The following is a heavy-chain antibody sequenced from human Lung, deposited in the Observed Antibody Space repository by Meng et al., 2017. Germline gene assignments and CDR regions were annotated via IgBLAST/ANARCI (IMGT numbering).Heavy chain of an antibody. CDR3: ARDLAWVLFDY. CDR1: GFNFGDYI. V-gene: IGHV3-74*01. D-gene: IGHD3-3*01. Sequence: VQWGESGGGLVQPGGSLRLSCGASGFNFGDYIMHWVRQSPGKGLEWISRIVSDGGITTYADSVKGRFTVSRDNAKNTLYLQMNSLGADDTAVYYCARDLAWVLFDYWGQGALVTVSS. CDR2: IVSDGGIT. J-gene: IGHJ4*02.